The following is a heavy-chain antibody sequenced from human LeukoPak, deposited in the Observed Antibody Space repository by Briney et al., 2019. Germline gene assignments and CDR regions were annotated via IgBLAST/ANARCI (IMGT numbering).Heavy chain of an antibody. V-gene: IGHV3-13*01. CDR3: AKGTLYYDFWSGFGY. Sequence: GGSLRLSCAASGFTFSRYDMHWVRHPTGKGLEWVSAIDTASDTYYSGSVKGRFTISRENAKNSLYLLMNSLRAGDTAVYYCAKGTLYYDFWSGFGYWGQGTLVTVSS. CDR2: IDTASDT. J-gene: IGHJ4*02. D-gene: IGHD3-3*01. CDR1: GFTFSRYD.